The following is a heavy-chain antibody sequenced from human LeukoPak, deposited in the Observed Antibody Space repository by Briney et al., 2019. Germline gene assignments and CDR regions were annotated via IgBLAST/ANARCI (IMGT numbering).Heavy chain of an antibody. J-gene: IGHJ3*02. CDR3: ARDLVTVTKGFDI. CDR1: GDSFSSHY. CDR2: IYYIGST. D-gene: IGHD4-17*01. Sequence: SETLSLTCTVSGDSFSSHYWTWIRQPPGKGLEWIGYIYYIGSTNYNPSLKSRVTISIDTSKNQFSLKLRPVTAADTAVYYCARDLVTVTKGFDIWGQGTMVSVSS. V-gene: IGHV4-59*11.